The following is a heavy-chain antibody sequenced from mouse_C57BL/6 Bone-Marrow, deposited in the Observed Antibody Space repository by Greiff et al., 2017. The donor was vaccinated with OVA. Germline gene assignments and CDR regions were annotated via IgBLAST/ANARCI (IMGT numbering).Heavy chain of an antibody. Sequence: QVQLQQSGPELVKPGASVKISCKASGYAFSSSWMNWVKQRPGKGLEWIGRIYPGDGDTNYNGKFKGKATLTADKSSNTSYMQLSSLTSEDSAVYFGAKAYDYDVLYWYFDVWGTGTTVTVSS. CDR3: AKAYDYDVLYWYFDV. D-gene: IGHD2-4*01. V-gene: IGHV1-82*01. CDR2: IYPGDGDT. J-gene: IGHJ1*03. CDR1: GYAFSSSW.